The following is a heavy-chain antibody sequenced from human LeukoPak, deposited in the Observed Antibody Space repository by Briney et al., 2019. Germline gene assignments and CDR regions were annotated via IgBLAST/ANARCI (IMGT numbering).Heavy chain of an antibody. Sequence: GESLKISCKGSGYSFTSYWIGWVRQMPGKGLEWMGIIHPGDSDTRYSPSFQGQVTISADKSISTAYLQWSSLKASDTAMYYCARHVAGGSTSPGVAAAGSLDYWGQGTLVTVSS. CDR1: GYSFTSYW. CDR3: ARHVAGGSTSPGVAAAGSLDY. CDR2: IHPGDSDT. D-gene: IGHD6-13*01. V-gene: IGHV5-51*01. J-gene: IGHJ4*02.